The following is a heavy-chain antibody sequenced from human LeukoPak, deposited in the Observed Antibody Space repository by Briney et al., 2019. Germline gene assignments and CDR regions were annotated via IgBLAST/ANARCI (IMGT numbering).Heavy chain of an antibody. CDR3: ARHLPYYYGSGSLNYKYDYVWGSYRLWYYFDY. V-gene: IGHV4-34*01. Sequence: SETLSLTCAVYGGSFSGYYWSWIRQPPGKGLEWIGEINHSGSTNYNPSLKSRVTISVDTSKNQFSLKLSSVTAADTAVYYCARHLPYYYGSGSLNYKYDYVWGSYRLWYYFDYWGQGTLVTVSS. CDR2: INHSGST. CDR1: GGSFSGYY. D-gene: IGHD3-16*02. J-gene: IGHJ4*02.